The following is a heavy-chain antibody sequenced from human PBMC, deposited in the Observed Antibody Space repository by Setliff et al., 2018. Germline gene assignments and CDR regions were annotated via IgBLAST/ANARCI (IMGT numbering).Heavy chain of an antibody. CDR1: GGSIRSHY. D-gene: IGHD3-3*01. CDR2: ITYRGST. CDR3: ARMSGFLYMDV. Sequence: PSETLSLTCSVSGGSIRSHYWSWIRQPPGKGLEWIGYITYRGSTNYNPSLKSRVTTSLDTSKNQFSLSLTSVTAEDPAVYYCARMSGFLYMDVWGKGTTVTVSS. V-gene: IGHV4-59*08. J-gene: IGHJ6*03.